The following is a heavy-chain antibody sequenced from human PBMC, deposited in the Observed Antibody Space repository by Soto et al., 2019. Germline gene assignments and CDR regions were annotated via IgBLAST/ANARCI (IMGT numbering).Heavy chain of an antibody. CDR3: ARGKLIAVAGTGWYNWFDP. J-gene: IGHJ5*02. CDR1: GGSFSGYY. Sequence: SETLSLTCAVYGGSFSGYYWSWIRQPPGKGLEWIGEINHSGSTNYNPSLKSRVTISVDTSKNQFSLKLSSVTAADTAVYYCARGKLIAVAGTGWYNWFDPWGQGTLVTVSS. CDR2: INHSGST. V-gene: IGHV4-34*01. D-gene: IGHD6-19*01.